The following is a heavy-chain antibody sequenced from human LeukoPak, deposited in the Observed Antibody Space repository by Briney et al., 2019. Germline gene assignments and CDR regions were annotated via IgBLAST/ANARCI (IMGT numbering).Heavy chain of an antibody. J-gene: IGHJ6*03. CDR1: GGTFSSYA. CDR2: IIPIFGTA. CDR3: AGEDHTGYSSSLPRGYYYYYMDV. D-gene: IGHD6-13*01. V-gene: IGHV1-69*01. Sequence: AASVKVSCKASGGTFSSYAISWVRQAPGQGLERMGGIIPIFGTANYAQKFQGRVTITADESTSTAYMELSSLRSEDTAVYYCAGEDHTGYSSSLPRGYYYYYMDVWGKGTTVTVSS.